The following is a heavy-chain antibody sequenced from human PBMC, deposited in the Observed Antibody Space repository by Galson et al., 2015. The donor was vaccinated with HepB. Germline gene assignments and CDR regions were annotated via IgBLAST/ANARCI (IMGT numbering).Heavy chain of an antibody. CDR2: ISGSATTT. CDR1: GFTFNNYA. V-gene: IGHV3-23*01. D-gene: IGHD6-13*01. Sequence: SLRLSCAASGFTFNNYAMGWVRQAPGKGLEWVSTISGSATTTYYADSVKGRFTISRDTSRSTLYLQMNSLRAEDTAIYFCAKVQGSYYSSSWYLYWYFDLWGRGTLVTVSS. J-gene: IGHJ2*01. CDR3: AKVQGSYYSSSWYLYWYFDL.